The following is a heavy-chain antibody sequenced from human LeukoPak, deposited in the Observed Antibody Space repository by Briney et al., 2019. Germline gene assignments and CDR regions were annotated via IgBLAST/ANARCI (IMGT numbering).Heavy chain of an antibody. V-gene: IGHV1-24*01. CDR2: FDPEDGEA. D-gene: IGHD6-19*01. J-gene: IGHJ4*02. CDR1: GYTLTELS. CDR3: ARSVGQWLES. Sequence: ASVKVSCKVSGYTLTELSMHWVRQAPGKGLEWMGSFDPEDGEAIYTQKLQGRVTMTTDTSTSTAYMELRSLRSDDTAVYYCARSVGQWLESWGQGTLVTVSS.